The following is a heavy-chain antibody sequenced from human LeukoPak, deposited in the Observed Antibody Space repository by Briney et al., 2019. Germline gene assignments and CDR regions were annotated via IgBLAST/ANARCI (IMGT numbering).Heavy chain of an antibody. D-gene: IGHD6-13*01. V-gene: IGHV3-20*04. Sequence: QPGGSLRLSCAASGFTFDDYGMSWVRQAPGKGLEWVSGINWNGGSTGYADSVKGRFTISRDNAKNSLYLQMNSLRAEDTALYYCARGPFGGSSWYYFDYWGQGTLVTVSS. CDR1: GFTFDDYG. CDR3: ARGPFGGSSWYYFDY. J-gene: IGHJ4*02. CDR2: INWNGGST.